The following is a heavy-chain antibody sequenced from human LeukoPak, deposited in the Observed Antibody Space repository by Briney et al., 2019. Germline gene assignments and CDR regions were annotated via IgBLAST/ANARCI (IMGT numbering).Heavy chain of an antibody. CDR2: IYYSGST. CDR1: GGSISSGGYY. D-gene: IGHD5-24*01. CDR3: ARVPRWLQWGGILGAFDI. J-gene: IGHJ3*02. Sequence: PSETLSLTCTVSGGSISSGGYYWSWLRQHPGKGLEWIGYIYYSGSTYYNPSLKSRVTISVDTSKNQFSLKLSSVTAADTAVHYCARVPRWLQWGGILGAFDIWGQGTMVTVSS. V-gene: IGHV4-31*03.